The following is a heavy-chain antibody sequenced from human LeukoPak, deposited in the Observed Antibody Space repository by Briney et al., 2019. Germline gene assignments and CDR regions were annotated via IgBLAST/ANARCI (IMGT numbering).Heavy chain of an antibody. D-gene: IGHD1-14*01. V-gene: IGHV1-46*01. CDR2: INPSGGST. CDR1: GYTFPSYF. J-gene: IGHJ4*02. CDR3: ASETGLGLPYFDY. Sequence: GDSVKVSCKASGYTFPSYFLHWLGEAPGQGRAWVGIINPSGGSTSYAQKFQGRVTMTRDTSTSTVYMQLSSLRSEDTAVYYCASETGLGLPYFDYWGQGTLVTVSS.